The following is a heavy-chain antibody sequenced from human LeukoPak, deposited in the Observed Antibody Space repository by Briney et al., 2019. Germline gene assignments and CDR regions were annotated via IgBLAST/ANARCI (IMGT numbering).Heavy chain of an antibody. V-gene: IGHV3-30-3*01. CDR3: ARGPVVRFWSGSYSFNY. D-gene: IGHD3-3*01. CDR1: GFTFSSYA. CDR2: ISYDGSNK. J-gene: IGHJ4*02. Sequence: GGSLRLSCAASGFTFSSYAMHWVRQAPGKGLEWVAVISYDGSNKYYADSVKGRFTISRDNSKNTLYLQMNSLRAEDTAVYYCARGPVVRFWSGSYSFNYWGQGTLVTVSS.